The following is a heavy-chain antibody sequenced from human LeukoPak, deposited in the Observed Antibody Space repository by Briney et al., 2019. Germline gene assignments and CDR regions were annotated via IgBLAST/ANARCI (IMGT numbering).Heavy chain of an antibody. CDR2: IYYSGST. J-gene: IGHJ4*02. CDR1: GFTFSTYA. Sequence: GSLRLSCTASGFTFSTYAMHWVRQPPGKGLEWIGSIYYSGSTYYNPSLKSRVTISVDTSKNQFSLKLSSVTAADTAVYYCARQEAGDWNFDYWGQGTLVTVSS. V-gene: IGHV4-39*01. D-gene: IGHD1-1*01. CDR3: ARQEAGDWNFDY.